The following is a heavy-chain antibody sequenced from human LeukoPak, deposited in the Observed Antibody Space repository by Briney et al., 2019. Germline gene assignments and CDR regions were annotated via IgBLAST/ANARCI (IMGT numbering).Heavy chain of an antibody. J-gene: IGHJ4*02. V-gene: IGHV1-69*05. CDR3: ARGSLGLYYYDSSGYVHFDY. CDR2: IIPIFGTA. Sequence: ASVKVSCKASGGTFSSYAISWVRQAPEQGLEWMGRIIPIFGTANYAQKFQGRVTITTDESTSTAYMELSSLRSEDTAVYYCARGSLGLYYYDSSGYVHFDYWGQGTLVTVSS. D-gene: IGHD3-22*01. CDR1: GGTFSSYA.